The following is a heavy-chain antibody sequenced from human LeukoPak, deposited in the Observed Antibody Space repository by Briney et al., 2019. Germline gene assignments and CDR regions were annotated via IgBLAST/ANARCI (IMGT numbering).Heavy chain of an antibody. J-gene: IGHJ4*02. D-gene: IGHD6-13*01. CDR1: GFTFSSYW. V-gene: IGHV3-7*03. CDR3: ARGPLIAAAGTW. CDR2: INQDGTEE. Sequence: GGSLRLSCAASGFTFSSYWMSWVRQAPGEGLEWVAKINQDGTEEAYVDSVRGRFTISRDNAKNSLFLQMNSLRAEDTAVYYCARGPLIAAAGTWWGQGTLVTVSS.